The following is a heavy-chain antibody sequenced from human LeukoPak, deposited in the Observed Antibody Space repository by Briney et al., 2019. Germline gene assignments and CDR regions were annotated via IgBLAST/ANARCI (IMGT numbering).Heavy chain of an antibody. Sequence: SQTLSLTCTVSGGSISSGSYYWSWIRQPAGKGLEWIGRIYTSGSTNYNPSLKSRVTISVDTSKNQFSLKLSSVTAADTAVYYCARDRGFWSGPQFDYWGQGTLVTVSS. CDR3: ARDRGFWSGPQFDY. V-gene: IGHV4-61*02. CDR2: IYTSGST. CDR1: GGSISSGSYY. D-gene: IGHD3-3*01. J-gene: IGHJ4*02.